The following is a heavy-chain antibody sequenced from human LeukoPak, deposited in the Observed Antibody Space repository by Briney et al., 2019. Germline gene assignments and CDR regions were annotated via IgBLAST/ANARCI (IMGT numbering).Heavy chain of an antibody. CDR3: ARSIAARPTVWFDP. J-gene: IGHJ5*02. D-gene: IGHD6-6*01. Sequence: KPSETLSLTCAVYGGSFSGYYWSWIRQPPGKGLEWIGEINHSGSTNYNPSLKSRVTISVDTSKNQFSQKLSSVTAADTAVYYCARSIAARPTVWFDPWGQGTLVTVSS. CDR2: INHSGST. CDR1: GGSFSGYY. V-gene: IGHV4-34*01.